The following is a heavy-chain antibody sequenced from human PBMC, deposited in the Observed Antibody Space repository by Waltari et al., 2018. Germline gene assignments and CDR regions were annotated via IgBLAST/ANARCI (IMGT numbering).Heavy chain of an antibody. CDR2: INPSDGWT. CDR1: GYTFTSYY. CDR3: ARFPAATAYDY. J-gene: IGHJ4*02. V-gene: IGHV1-46*01. D-gene: IGHD2-2*01. Sequence: QVQLVQSGAEVKKPGGAVKVSCKASGYTFTSYYLHWVRQAPGQGLEWMGVINPSDGWTSCPQKFRGRVTMTRDTSTSTVYLEMSSLTSGDTAVYYCARFPAATAYDYWGQGTLVIVSS.